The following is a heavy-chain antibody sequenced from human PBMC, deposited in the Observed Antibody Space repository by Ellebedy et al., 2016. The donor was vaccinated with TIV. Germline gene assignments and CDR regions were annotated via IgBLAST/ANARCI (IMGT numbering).Heavy chain of an antibody. Sequence: MPSETLSLTCTVSGGSISSYYWSWIRQPPGKGLEWIGYIYYSGSTDYNPSLKSPVTMSVDTSKNQFSLKLSSVTAADRAVYYCARGNIVSLHYYYGMDVWGQGTTVTVSS. CDR1: GGSISSYY. V-gene: IGHV4-59*01. D-gene: IGHD5/OR15-5a*01. J-gene: IGHJ6*02. CDR3: ARGNIVSLHYYYGMDV. CDR2: IYYSGST.